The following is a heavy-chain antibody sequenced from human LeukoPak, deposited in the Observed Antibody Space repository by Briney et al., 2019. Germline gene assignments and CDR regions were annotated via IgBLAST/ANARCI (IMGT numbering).Heavy chain of an antibody. Sequence: GGSLRLSCAASGFTLSSYWMSWVRQAPGKGLEWVANIKQDGSEKYYVDSVKGRFTISRDNAKNSLYLQMNSLRAEDTAVYYCARRYFDYWGQGTLGTVSS. D-gene: IGHD2-15*01. CDR2: IKQDGSEK. CDR1: GFTLSSYW. V-gene: IGHV3-7*01. CDR3: ARRYFDY. J-gene: IGHJ4*02.